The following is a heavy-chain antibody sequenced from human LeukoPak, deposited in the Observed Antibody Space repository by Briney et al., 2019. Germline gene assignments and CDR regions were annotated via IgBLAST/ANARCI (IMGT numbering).Heavy chain of an antibody. Sequence: GGSLRLSCAASGFTFSSYAMHWVRQAPGKGLEWVAVISYDGSNKYYADSVKGRFTISRDNSKNTLYLQMNSLRAEDTAVYYCGTPPPQIPIYYYYYYMDVWGKGTTVTVSS. V-gene: IGHV3-30*01. CDR2: ISYDGSNK. CDR3: GTPPPQIPIYYYYYYMDV. J-gene: IGHJ6*03. CDR1: GFTFSSYA.